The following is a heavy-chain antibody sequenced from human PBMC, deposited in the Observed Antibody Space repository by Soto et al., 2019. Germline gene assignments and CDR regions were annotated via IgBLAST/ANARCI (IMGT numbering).Heavy chain of an antibody. Sequence: SETLSLTCSVSGASISSGGYYWTWIRQHPGEGLEWIGYIHHSGNSYHNPSLQSRLSMSVDTSKNQITLTLTSVTAADKAVYFCARTLWFGDLLSLDAFEIWGQGTMVTVSS. CDR1: GASISSGGYY. D-gene: IGHD3-10*01. CDR3: ARTLWFGDLLSLDAFEI. CDR2: IHHSGNS. J-gene: IGHJ3*02. V-gene: IGHV4-31*02.